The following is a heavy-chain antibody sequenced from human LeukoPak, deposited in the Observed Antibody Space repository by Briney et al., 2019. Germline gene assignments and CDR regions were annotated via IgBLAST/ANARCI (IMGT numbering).Heavy chain of an antibody. D-gene: IGHD6-19*01. CDR2: IYHTGGT. CDR1: GGSIISTNW. V-gene: IGHV4-4*02. CDR3: ARLPSGWGHPSFDY. Sequence: PSETLSLTCAVSGGSIISTNWWTWVRQPPGKGLEWIGEIYHTGGTNRNPSLQSRVTISVDTSKNQFSLKLSSVSAADTAVYYCARLPSGWGHPSFDYWGQGTLVTVSS. J-gene: IGHJ4*02.